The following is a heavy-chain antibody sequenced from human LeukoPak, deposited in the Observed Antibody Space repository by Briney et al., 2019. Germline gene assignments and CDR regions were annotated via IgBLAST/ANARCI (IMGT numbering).Heavy chain of an antibody. CDR1: GYSFPTYW. CDR2: IYPGDSDT. Sequence: GESLKISCQGSGYSFPTYWIGWVRQMPGKGLDWMGIIYPGDSDTRYSPSFQGQVTISVDKSINTAYLQWSSLKASDTAMYYCARHIDFGRGYRNGYNYWGQGTLVTVSS. V-gene: IGHV5-51*01. D-gene: IGHD5-18*01. CDR3: ARHIDFGRGYRNGYNY. J-gene: IGHJ4*02.